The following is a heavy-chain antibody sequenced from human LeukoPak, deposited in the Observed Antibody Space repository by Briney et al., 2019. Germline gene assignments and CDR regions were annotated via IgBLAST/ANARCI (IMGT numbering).Heavy chain of an antibody. V-gene: IGHV1-2*02. CDR1: GYTFTGYS. CDR2: INPNSGGT. Sequence: ASVKVSCKASGYTFTGYSLHWVRQAPGQGLEWMGWINPNSGGTNYAQKFQGRVTMTRDTSISTAYMELSRLRSDDTAVYYCAGIPRIAADFDYWGQGTLVTVSS. J-gene: IGHJ4*02. CDR3: AGIPRIAADFDY. D-gene: IGHD6-13*01.